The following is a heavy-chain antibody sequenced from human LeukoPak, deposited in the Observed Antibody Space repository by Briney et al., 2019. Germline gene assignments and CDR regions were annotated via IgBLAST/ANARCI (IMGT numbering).Heavy chain of an antibody. J-gene: IGHJ4*02. D-gene: IGHD6-13*01. CDR3: ARDQFGIAAAGITDY. CDR2: IYSGGST. CDR1: GFTVSSNY. Sequence: PGGSLRLSCAASGFTVSSNYMSWVHQAPGKGLEWVSVIYSGGSTYYADSVKGRFTISRDNSKNTLYLQMNSLRAEDTAVYYCARDQFGIAAAGITDYWGQGTLVTVSS. V-gene: IGHV3-53*01.